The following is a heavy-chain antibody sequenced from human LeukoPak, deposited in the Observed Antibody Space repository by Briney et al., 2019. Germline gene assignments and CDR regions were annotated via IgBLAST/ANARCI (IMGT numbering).Heavy chain of an antibody. D-gene: IGHD3-10*01. V-gene: IGHV1-3*01. CDR1: GYTFTNFA. CDR3: ARYYGSGALDH. J-gene: IGHJ4*02. CDR2: IHGGNGDT. Sequence: GASVKVSCKASGYTFTNFAIHWVRQAPGQRLEWMGWIHGGNGDTRYSHNVQGRVSFTRDTPASTAYMELSSLISEDTAVYYCARYYGSGALDHWGQGTLATVSS.